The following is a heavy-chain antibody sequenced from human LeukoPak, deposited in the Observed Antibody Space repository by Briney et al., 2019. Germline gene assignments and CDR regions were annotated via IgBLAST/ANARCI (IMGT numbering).Heavy chain of an antibody. CDR1: GGSISSSSYY. D-gene: IGHD1-26*01. CDR3: GRLFTLVGASPFFDF. Sequence: PSETLSLTCTVSGGSISSSSYYWGWIRQPPGKGLEWIGSIYYSGSTYYNPSLKSRVTISVDTSKNQFSLKLSSVTAADTAVYYCGRLFTLVGASPFFDFWGQGTLVTVLS. J-gene: IGHJ4*02. V-gene: IGHV4-39*01. CDR2: IYYSGST.